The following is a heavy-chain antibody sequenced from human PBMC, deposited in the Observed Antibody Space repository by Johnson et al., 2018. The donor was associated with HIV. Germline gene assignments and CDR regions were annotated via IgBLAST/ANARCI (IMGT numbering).Heavy chain of an antibody. D-gene: IGHD1-26*01. CDR1: AFTVSDNY. Sequence: MQLVESGGGLVQPGGSLRLSCAASAFTVSDNYLSWVRQAPGKGLEWVSVIYTGGSTYYADSVTGRFTISRDNAKNSLYLQMNSLRAEDTALYYCARARGWEYAFDLWGQGTMVTVSS. J-gene: IGHJ3*01. CDR3: ARARGWEYAFDL. CDR2: IYTGGST. V-gene: IGHV3-66*01.